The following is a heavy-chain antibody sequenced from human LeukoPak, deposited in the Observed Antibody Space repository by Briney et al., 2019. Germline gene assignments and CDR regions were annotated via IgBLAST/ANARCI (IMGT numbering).Heavy chain of an antibody. Sequence: ASETLSLTCTVSGGSISSGGYYWSWIRQHPGKGLEWIVYIYYSGSTYYNPSLKSRVTISVDTSKNQFSLKLSSVTAADTAVYYCARAYYYDSSGYYSAAFDIWGQGTMVTVSS. V-gene: IGHV4-31*03. CDR2: IYYSGST. CDR1: GGSISSGGYY. D-gene: IGHD3-22*01. J-gene: IGHJ3*02. CDR3: ARAYYYDSSGYYSAAFDI.